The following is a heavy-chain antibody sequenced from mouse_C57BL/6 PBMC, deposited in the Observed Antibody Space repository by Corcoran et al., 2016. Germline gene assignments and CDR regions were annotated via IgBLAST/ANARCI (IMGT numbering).Heavy chain of an antibody. CDR3: ARSLYYEYDFWYFDV. CDR2: IDPANGNT. V-gene: IGHV14-3*01. Sequence: EVQLQQSVAELVRPGASVKLSCTASGFNIKNTYMHWVKQRPEQGLEWIGRIDPANGNTKYAPKFQGKATITADTSSNTAYLQLSSLTSEDTAIYYCARSLYYEYDFWYFDVWGTGTTVTVSS. J-gene: IGHJ1*03. D-gene: IGHD2-4*01. CDR1: GFNIKNTY.